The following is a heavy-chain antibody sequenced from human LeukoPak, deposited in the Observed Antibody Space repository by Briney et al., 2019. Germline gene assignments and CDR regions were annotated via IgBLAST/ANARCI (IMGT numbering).Heavy chain of an antibody. CDR3: AKSAKSYYYDSSDLVTPLYYYYGMDV. CDR1: EFTFSSYA. Sequence: GGSLRLSCAASEFTFSSYAMNWVRQAPGKGLEWVSGISGSGGSTYYADSVKGRFTISRDNSKNTLYLQMNSLRAEDTAVYYCAKSAKSYYYDSSDLVTPLYYYYGMDVWGQGTTVTVSS. V-gene: IGHV3-23*01. CDR2: ISGSGGST. J-gene: IGHJ6*02. D-gene: IGHD3-22*01.